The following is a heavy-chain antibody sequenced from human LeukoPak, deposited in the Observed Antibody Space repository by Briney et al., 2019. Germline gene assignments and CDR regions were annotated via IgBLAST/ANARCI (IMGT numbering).Heavy chain of an antibody. CDR1: GFTFDDYA. CDR2: ISWNSGSI. V-gene: IGHV3-9*03. CDR3: ARADYYGSGSYYLFDY. D-gene: IGHD3-10*01. Sequence: GGSLRLSCAASGFTFDDYAMHWFRQAPGKGLEWVSGISWNSGSIGYADSVKGRFTISRDNAKNSLYLQMNSLRAEDMALYYCARADYYGSGSYYLFDYWGQGTLVTVSS. J-gene: IGHJ4*02.